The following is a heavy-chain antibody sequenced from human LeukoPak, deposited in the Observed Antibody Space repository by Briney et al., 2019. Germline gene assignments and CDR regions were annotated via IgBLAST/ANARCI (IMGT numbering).Heavy chain of an antibody. D-gene: IGHD1-1*01. CDR3: AREGPRYGAFDI. CDR1: GGSISSGSYY. J-gene: IGHJ3*02. V-gene: IGHV4-61*02. CDR2: IYTSGSA. Sequence: PSQTLSLTCTVSGGSISSGSYYWSWIRQPAGKGLEWIGRIYTSGSANYNPSLKSRVTISVDTSKNQFSLKLSSVTAAVTAVYYCAREGPRYGAFDIWGQGTMVTVSS.